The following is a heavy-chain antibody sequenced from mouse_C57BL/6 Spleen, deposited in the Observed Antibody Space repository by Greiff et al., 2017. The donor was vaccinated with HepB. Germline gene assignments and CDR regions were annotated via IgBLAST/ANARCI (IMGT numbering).Heavy chain of an antibody. CDR2: IHPNSGST. J-gene: IGHJ3*01. Sequence: QVQLQQPGAELVKPGASVKLSCKASGYTFTSYWMHWVKQRPGQGLEWIGMIHPNSGSTNYNEKFKSKATLTVDKSSSTAYMQLSSLTSEDSAVYYCARLGAFYDAHWGFAYWGQGTLVTVSA. CDR1: GYTFTSYW. D-gene: IGHD2-3*01. V-gene: IGHV1-64*01. CDR3: ARLGAFYDAHWGFAY.